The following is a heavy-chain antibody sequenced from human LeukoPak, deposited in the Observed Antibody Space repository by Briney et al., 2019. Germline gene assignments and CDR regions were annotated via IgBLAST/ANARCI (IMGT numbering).Heavy chain of an antibody. Sequence: PGGSLRLSCAASGFTFSSYEMNWVRQAPGKGLEWVSYISSSGSTIYYADSVKGRFTISRDNAKNSLYLQMNSLRVEDTAVYYCARYCSSTSCDDWYFDLWGRGTLVTVSS. D-gene: IGHD2-2*01. CDR2: ISSSGSTI. CDR3: ARYCSSTSCDDWYFDL. V-gene: IGHV3-48*03. CDR1: GFTFSSYE. J-gene: IGHJ2*01.